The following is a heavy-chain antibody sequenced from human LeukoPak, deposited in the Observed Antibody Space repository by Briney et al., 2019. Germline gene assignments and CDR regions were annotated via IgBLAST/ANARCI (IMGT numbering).Heavy chain of an antibody. CDR3: ARGAYSSGWAYFDH. CDR2: ISFSVNTK. Sequence: GGSLRLSSAASGFTFSDYSMNWVRQAPGKGLEWVSYISFSVNTKYYGDSVKGRFTISRDNAKNSLYLHMDSLRAEDTAVYYCARGAYSSGWAYFDHWGQGTLVTVSS. J-gene: IGHJ4*02. D-gene: IGHD6-19*01. V-gene: IGHV3-48*04. CDR1: GFTFSDYS.